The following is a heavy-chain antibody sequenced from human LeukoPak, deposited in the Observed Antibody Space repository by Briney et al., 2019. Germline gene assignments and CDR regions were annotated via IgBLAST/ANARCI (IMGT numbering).Heavy chain of an antibody. D-gene: IGHD6-6*01. CDR3: SGRYYYYMDV. CDR1: GGSISSGSYY. V-gene: IGHV4-61*02. Sequence: SETLSLTCTVSGGSISSGSYYWSWIRQPAGKGLEWIGRIYTSGSTNYNPSLKSRVTISVDTSKNQFSLKLSSVTAADTAVYSSSGRYYYYMDVWGKGTTVTVSS. CDR2: IYTSGST. J-gene: IGHJ6*03.